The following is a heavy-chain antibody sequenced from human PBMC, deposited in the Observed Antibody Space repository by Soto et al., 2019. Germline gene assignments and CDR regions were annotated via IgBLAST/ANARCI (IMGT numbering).Heavy chain of an antibody. CDR2: IYYSGST. V-gene: IGHV4-39*01. D-gene: IGHD6-13*01. J-gene: IGHJ3*02. Sequence: SETLSLTCTVSGGSISSSSYYWGWIRQPPGKGLEWIGSIYYSGSTYYNPSLKSRVTISVDTSKNQFSLKLSSVTAADTAVYYCARQWATYSSSCGAFDIWGQGTMVTVSS. CDR1: GGSISSSSYY. CDR3: ARQWATYSSSCGAFDI.